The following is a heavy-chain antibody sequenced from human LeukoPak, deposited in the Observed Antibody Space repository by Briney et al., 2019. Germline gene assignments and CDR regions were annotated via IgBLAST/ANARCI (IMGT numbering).Heavy chain of an antibody. CDR1: GFTFGSYN. CDR2: ISTSSSYI. Sequence: GGSLRLSCAASGFTFGSYNMDWVRQGPGKGLERVSSISTSSSYIYYADSVKGRFTISRDNAKKSLYLQMNSLRAGDTAVYYCARDGGDYYDSSGYPFHHWGQGTLVTVSS. CDR3: ARDGGDYYDSSGYPFHH. J-gene: IGHJ1*01. V-gene: IGHV3-21*01. D-gene: IGHD3-22*01.